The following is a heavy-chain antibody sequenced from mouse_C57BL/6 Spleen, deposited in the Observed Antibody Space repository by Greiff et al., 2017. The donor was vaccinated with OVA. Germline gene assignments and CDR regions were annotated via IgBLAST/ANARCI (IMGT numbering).Heavy chain of an antibody. CDR2: INYDGSST. CDR1: VFTFSDYY. J-gene: IGHJ2*01. Sequence: EVKLVESEGGFVQPGSSMKLSCTASVFTFSDYYMAWVRQVPEKGLEWVANINYDGSSTYYLDSLKSRFIISRDNAKNILYLQMSSLKSEDTATYYCARGDAAVFDYWGQGTTLTVSS. CDR3: ARGDAAVFDY. V-gene: IGHV5-16*01. D-gene: IGHD3-3*01.